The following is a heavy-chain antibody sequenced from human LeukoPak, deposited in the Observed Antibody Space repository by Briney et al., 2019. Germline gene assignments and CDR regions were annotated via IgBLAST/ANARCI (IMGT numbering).Heavy chain of an antibody. CDR1: GFTFDDYA. CDR2: ISWNSGSI. D-gene: IGHD5-12*01. Sequence: GRSLRLSCAASGFTFDDYAMPWVRQAPGKGLEWVSGISWNSGSIGYADSVKGRFTISRDNAKNSLYLQMNSLRAEDTALYYCAKDIHSGYDAFDYWGQGTLVTVSS. CDR3: AKDIHSGYDAFDY. V-gene: IGHV3-9*01. J-gene: IGHJ4*02.